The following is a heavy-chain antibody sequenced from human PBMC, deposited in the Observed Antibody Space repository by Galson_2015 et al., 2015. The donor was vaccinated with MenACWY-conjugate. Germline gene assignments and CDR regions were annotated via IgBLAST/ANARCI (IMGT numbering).Heavy chain of an antibody. D-gene: IGHD1-26*01. CDR3: VRAAYAGVLGAFDP. CDR2: ISSDTTGK. V-gene: IGHV3-30*17. CDR1: GFTFTSHA. J-gene: IGHJ5*02. Sequence: SLRLSCAASGFTFTSHALHWVRQAPGKGLQWVAVISSDTTGKFYAESVRGRFSISRDNYKNTVYLQMNSLRRDDTALYHCVRAAYAGVLGAFDPWGQGTLVTVSS.